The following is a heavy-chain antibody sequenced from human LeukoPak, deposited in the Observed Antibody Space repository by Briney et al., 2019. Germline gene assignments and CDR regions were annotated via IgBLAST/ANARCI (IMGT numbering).Heavy chain of an antibody. CDR1: GYSFTSYW. CDR3: ARVYCSSTSCQFGDDAFDI. Sequence: GESLKISCKGSGYSFTSYWIGWVRQMPGKGLEWMGIIYPGDSDTRYSPSFQGQVTISADKSISTAYLQWSSLKASDTAMYYCARVYCSSTSCQFGDDAFDIWGQGTMVTVSS. V-gene: IGHV5-51*01. CDR2: IYPGDSDT. J-gene: IGHJ3*02. D-gene: IGHD2-2*01.